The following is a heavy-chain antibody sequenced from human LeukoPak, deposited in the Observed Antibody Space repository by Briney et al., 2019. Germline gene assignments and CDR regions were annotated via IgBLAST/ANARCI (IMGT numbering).Heavy chain of an antibody. D-gene: IGHD4-17*01. J-gene: IGHJ4*02. CDR3: ARGYGDYGLDY. V-gene: IGHV1-3*01. CDR2: INAGNGNT. Sequence: ASVTVSCTASGYTFTSYAMHWVRQAPGQRLEWMGWINAGNGNTKYSQKFQGRVTITRDTSASTAYMELSSLRSEDTAVFYCARGYGDYGLDYWGQGTLVTVSS. CDR1: GYTFTSYA.